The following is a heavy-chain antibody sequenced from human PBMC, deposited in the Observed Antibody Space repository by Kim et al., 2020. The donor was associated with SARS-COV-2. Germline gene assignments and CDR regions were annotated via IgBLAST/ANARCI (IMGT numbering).Heavy chain of an antibody. V-gene: IGHV3-21*01. J-gene: IGHJ6*02. Sequence: GGSLRLSCEASGFTFSSVTMTWVRQAPGKGLEWVSSISSRSAYIYYTDSVRGRFTISRDNAKNSLYLQMNSLRAEDTAVYYCAGDRGISDMNYFYSLDGWGQGTTVTVSS. CDR3: AGDRGISDMNYFYSLDG. CDR2: ISSRSAYI. CDR1: GFTFSSVT. D-gene: IGHD1-26*01.